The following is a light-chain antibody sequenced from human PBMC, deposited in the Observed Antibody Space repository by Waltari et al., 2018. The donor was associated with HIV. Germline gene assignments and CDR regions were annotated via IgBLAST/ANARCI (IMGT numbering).Light chain of an antibody. J-gene: IGLJ2*01. CDR1: SSDIWSYNL. Sequence: QSALTQPASVSASLGQSITISCTGTSSDIWSYNLFSCYQQYPGKAPKVIIYDVNKWPSGVSHRFSGFKAANTASLTISGLQAEDEADYYCCSYAGSPTFVIFGGGTKVTVL. CDR3: CSYAGSPTFVI. CDR2: DVN. V-gene: IGLV2-23*02.